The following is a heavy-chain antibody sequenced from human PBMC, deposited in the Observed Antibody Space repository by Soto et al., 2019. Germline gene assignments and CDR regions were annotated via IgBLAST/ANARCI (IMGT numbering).Heavy chain of an antibody. CDR2: INPNSGDT. CDR3: ARDCSGGSCYSGGY. V-gene: IGHV1-2*02. J-gene: IGHJ4*02. Sequence: ASVKVSCKASGYTFTGYYMHWVRRAPGQGLEWMGWINPNSGDTNYAQKFQGRVTMTTDTSTSTAYMELRSLRSDDTAVYYCARDCSGGSCYSGGYWGQGTLVTVSS. CDR1: GYTFTGYY. D-gene: IGHD2-15*01.